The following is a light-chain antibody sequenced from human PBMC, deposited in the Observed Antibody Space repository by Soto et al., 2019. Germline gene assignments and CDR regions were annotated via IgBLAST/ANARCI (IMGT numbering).Light chain of an antibody. CDR1: TGAVTSVHY. V-gene: IGLV7-46*01. Sequence: QAVVTQEPSLTVSPGGTVTLTCGSSTGAVTSVHYPYWFQQKPGQAPRTLIYDTSNKHSWTPARFSGSLLGGKAALTLSGAQPEDEAEYYCLLSYSGARLYVFGTGTKLTVL. CDR3: LLSYSGARLYV. J-gene: IGLJ1*01. CDR2: DTS.